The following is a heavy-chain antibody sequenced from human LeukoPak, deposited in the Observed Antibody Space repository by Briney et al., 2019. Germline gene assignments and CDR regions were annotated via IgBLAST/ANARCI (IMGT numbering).Heavy chain of an antibody. V-gene: IGHV3-21*01. J-gene: IGHJ4*02. D-gene: IGHD3-3*01. CDR3: ARGMTYYDFWSGSDYFDY. CDR1: GFTFSSYS. Sequence: GGSLRLSCAASGFTFSSYSMNWVRQAPGKGLEWVSSISSSSYIYYADSVKGRFTISRDNAKNSLYLQMNSLRAEDTAVYYCARGMTYYDFWSGSDYFDYWGQGTLVTISS. CDR2: ISSSSYI.